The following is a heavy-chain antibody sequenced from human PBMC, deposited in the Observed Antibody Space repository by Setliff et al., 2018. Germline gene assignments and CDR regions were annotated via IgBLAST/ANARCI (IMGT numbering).Heavy chain of an antibody. D-gene: IGHD5-12*01. Sequence: GASVKVSCKASGYTFTGYYMHWVRQAPGQGLEWMGWINPNSGGTNYAQKLQGRVTITRDTSASTAYMEMSSLRSEDTAVYYCASAHYYSGYIEYFQYWGQGTLVTVSS. J-gene: IGHJ1*01. V-gene: IGHV1-2*02. CDR1: GYTFTGYY. CDR3: ASAHYYSGYIEYFQY. CDR2: INPNSGGT.